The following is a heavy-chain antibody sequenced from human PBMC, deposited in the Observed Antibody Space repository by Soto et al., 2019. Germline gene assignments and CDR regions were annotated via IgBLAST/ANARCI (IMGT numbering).Heavy chain of an antibody. Sequence: SETLSLTCTVPGGSISSGDYYWSWIRQPPGKGLEWIGYIYYSGSTYYNPSLKSRVTISVDTSKNQFSLKLGSVTAADTAVYYCARRTTPKSYFDYWGQGTLGTVSS. CDR2: IYYSGST. D-gene: IGHD4-4*01. J-gene: IGHJ4*02. V-gene: IGHV4-30-4*01. CDR1: GGSISSGDYY. CDR3: ARRTTPKSYFDY.